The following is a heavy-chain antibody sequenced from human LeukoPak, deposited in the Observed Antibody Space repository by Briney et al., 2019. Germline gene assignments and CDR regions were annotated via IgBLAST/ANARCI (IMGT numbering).Heavy chain of an antibody. D-gene: IGHD3-22*01. CDR3: ARRTYYYDSSGYYSTNYFDY. V-gene: IGHV3-23*01. Sequence: GGSLRLSCAASGFTFSSYAMSWVRQAPGKGLEWVSAISGSGGSTYYADSVKGRFTISRDNSKNTLYLQMNSLRAEDTAVYYCARRTYYYDSSGYYSTNYFDYWGQGTLVTVSS. J-gene: IGHJ4*02. CDR1: GFTFSSYA. CDR2: ISGSGGST.